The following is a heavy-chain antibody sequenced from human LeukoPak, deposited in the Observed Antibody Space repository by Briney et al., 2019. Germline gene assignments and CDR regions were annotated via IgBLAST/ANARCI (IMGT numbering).Heavy chain of an antibody. CDR1: GFTLSSYS. D-gene: IGHD2-2*01. CDR2: ISSSSSYI. V-gene: IGHV3-21*01. CDR3: ARVGYCSSTSCFDY. Sequence: GGSLRLSCAASGFTLSSYSMNWVRQAPGKGLEWVSSISSSSSYIYYADSVKGRFTISRDNAKNSLYLQMNSLRAEDTAVYYCARVGYCSSTSCFDYWGQGTLVTVSS. J-gene: IGHJ4*02.